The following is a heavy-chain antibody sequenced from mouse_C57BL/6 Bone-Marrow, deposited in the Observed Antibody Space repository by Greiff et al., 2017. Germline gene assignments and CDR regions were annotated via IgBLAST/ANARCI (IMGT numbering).Heavy chain of an antibody. J-gene: IGHJ2*01. Sequence: VQLQQSGAELVRPGASVKLSCPASGFNIKDDYMHWVKQRPEQGLEWIGWIDPENGDTEYASKFQGKATITADTSSNPAYLQLSSLTSEYTAVYCCTTSGTYFGYWGQGATRTVSS. CDR1: GFNIKDDY. CDR3: TTSGTYFGY. D-gene: IGHD4-1*01. V-gene: IGHV14-4*01. CDR2: IDPENGDT.